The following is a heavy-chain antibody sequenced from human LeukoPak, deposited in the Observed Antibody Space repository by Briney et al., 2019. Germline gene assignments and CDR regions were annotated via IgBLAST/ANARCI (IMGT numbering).Heavy chain of an antibody. CDR2: IYHSGST. CDR1: GGSISSSNW. V-gene: IGHV4-4*02. CDR3: ARGGGRWLQFSIFDY. Sequence: SETLSLTCAVSGGSISSSNWWSWVRQPPGKGLEWIGEIYHSGSTNYNPSLKSRVTISVDKSKNQFSLKLSSVTAADTAVYYCARGGGRWLQFSIFDYWGQGTLDTVSS. J-gene: IGHJ4*02. D-gene: IGHD5-24*01.